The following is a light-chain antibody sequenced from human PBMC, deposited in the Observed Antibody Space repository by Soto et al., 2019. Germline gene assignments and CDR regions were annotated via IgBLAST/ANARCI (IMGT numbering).Light chain of an antibody. CDR2: DVS. CDR3: CSYAGSYTWV. J-gene: IGLJ3*02. V-gene: IGLV2-11*01. Sequence: QSALTQPRSVSGSPGQSVTISCTGTSSDVGGYDYVSWYQQYPGKAPKVMIYDVSRRPSGVPDGFSGSKSGNTASLTISGLQAEDEADYYCCSYAGSYTWVFGGRTKVTVL. CDR1: SSDVGGYDY.